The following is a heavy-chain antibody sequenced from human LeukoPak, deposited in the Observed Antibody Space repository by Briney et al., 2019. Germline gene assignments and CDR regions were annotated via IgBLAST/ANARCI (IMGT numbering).Heavy chain of an antibody. D-gene: IGHD5-12*01. J-gene: IGHJ5*02. Sequence: EASVKVSCKASGYTFTSYGISWVRQAPGQGLEWMGWMNPNTGNTDYAQKFQGRISMTRDTSISTAYMELSGLRSDDTAIYYCAGGWEPYDYWFDPWGQGTLVTVSS. CDR1: GYTFTSYG. CDR3: AGGWEPYDYWFDP. CDR2: MNPNTGNT. V-gene: IGHV1-8*02.